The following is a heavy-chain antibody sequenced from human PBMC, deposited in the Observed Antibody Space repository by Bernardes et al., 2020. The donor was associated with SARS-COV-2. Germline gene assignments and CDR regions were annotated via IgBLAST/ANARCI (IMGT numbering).Heavy chain of an antibody. J-gene: IGHJ6*02. CDR2: RNPNSGNT. V-gene: IGHV1-8*01. Sequence: ASVKVSCKASGYTFTSYDINWVRQATGQGLEWMGWRNPNSGNTGYAQKFQGRVTMTRNTSISTAYMELSSLRAEDTAVYYCARGGHCSSTSCFDYYYYCMDVWGQGTTVTVSS. CDR1: GYTFTSYD. CDR3: ARGGHCSSTSCFDYYYYCMDV. D-gene: IGHD2-2*01.